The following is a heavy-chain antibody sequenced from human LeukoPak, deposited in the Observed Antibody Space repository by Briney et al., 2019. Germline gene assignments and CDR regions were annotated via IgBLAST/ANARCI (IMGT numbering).Heavy chain of an antibody. CDR2: IEQDGSEK. J-gene: IGHJ4*02. Sequence: QPGGSLRLSCAASGFTFSSYWMSWVRQAPGKGLGWVANIEQDGSEKYYVDSVKGRFTISRDNAKNSLHLQMNSLRAEDTAVYYCARDYIFGVPEPYYFDYWGQGTLVTVSS. CDR3: ARDYIFGVPEPYYFDY. V-gene: IGHV3-7*05. CDR1: GFTFSSYW. D-gene: IGHD3-3*02.